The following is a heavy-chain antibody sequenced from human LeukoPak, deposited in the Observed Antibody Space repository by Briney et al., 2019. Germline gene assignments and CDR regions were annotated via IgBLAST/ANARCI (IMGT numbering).Heavy chain of an antibody. CDR1: GFTFDDYA. V-gene: IGHV3-9*01. Sequence: PGGSLRLSCAASGFTFDDYAMHWVRHAPGKGLEWVSGISWNSGSIGYADSVKGRFTISRDNAKNSLYLQMNSLRAEDTALYYCAKDKGSGASGYYYGFDYWGQGTLVTVSS. CDR3: AKDKGSGASGYYYGFDY. D-gene: IGHD3-22*01. CDR2: ISWNSGSI. J-gene: IGHJ4*02.